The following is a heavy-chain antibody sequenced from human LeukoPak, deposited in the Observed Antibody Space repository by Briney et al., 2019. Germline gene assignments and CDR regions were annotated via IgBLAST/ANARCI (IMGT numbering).Heavy chain of an antibody. Sequence: PSETLSLTCTASGGSISSDSYYCNWIRQSAGKGLEWIGRIYSSGTTNYNPSLKSRVTISVDTSKNQFSLKLSSVTAADTAVYYCASGRLPGEQRPDAFDIWGQGTMVTVSS. D-gene: IGHD1/OR15-1a*01. V-gene: IGHV4-61*02. CDR2: IYSSGTT. CDR3: ASGRLPGEQRPDAFDI. CDR1: GGSISSDSYY. J-gene: IGHJ3*02.